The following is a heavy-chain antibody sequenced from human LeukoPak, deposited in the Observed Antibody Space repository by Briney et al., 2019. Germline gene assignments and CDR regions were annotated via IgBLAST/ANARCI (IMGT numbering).Heavy chain of an antibody. Sequence: ASVKVSCKASGYTFTSYDINWVQQATGQGLEWMGWMNPNSGNTGYAQKFQGRVTMTRNTSISTAYMELSSLRSEDTAVYYCAREGSGYSGYDWGIYYYYYYGMDVWGQGTTVTVSS. CDR2: MNPNSGNT. V-gene: IGHV1-8*01. D-gene: IGHD5-12*01. J-gene: IGHJ6*02. CDR1: GYTFTSYD. CDR3: AREGSGYSGYDWGIYYYYYYGMDV.